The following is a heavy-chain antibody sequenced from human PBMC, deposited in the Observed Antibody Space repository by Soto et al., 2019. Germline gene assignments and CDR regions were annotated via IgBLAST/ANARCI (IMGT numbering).Heavy chain of an antibody. Sequence: SETLSLTCTVSGGSISSSSYYWGWIRQPPGKGLEWIGSIYYSGGTYYNPSLKSRVTISVDTSKNQFSLKLSSVTAADTAVYYCASFWGSMITFGGVIVPFDPWGQGTLVTVSS. D-gene: IGHD3-16*02. J-gene: IGHJ5*02. V-gene: IGHV4-39*01. CDR3: ASFWGSMITFGGVIVPFDP. CDR2: IYYSGGT. CDR1: GGSISSSSYY.